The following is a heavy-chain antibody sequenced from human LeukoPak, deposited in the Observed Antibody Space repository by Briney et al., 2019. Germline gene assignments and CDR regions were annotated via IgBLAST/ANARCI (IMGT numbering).Heavy chain of an antibody. CDR1: GYTFISYG. CDR3: ARDSSITGTNSLLY. J-gene: IGHJ4*02. CDR2: INPSGGST. D-gene: IGHD1-7*01. Sequence: ASVKVSCKASGYTFISYGVSWVRQAPGQGLEWMGIINPSGGSTSHAQKFQGRVTMTRDTSTSTVYMELSSLRSEDTAVYYCARDSSITGTNSLLYWGQGTLVTVSS. V-gene: IGHV1-46*01.